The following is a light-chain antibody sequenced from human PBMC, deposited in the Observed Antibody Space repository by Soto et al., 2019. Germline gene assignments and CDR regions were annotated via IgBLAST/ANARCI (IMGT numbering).Light chain of an antibody. Sequence: EIVLTQSPGTLSLSPGERATLSCRASQSVSSSYLAWSQQKPGPAPRLLISCASSRATGIPDRFSGSGSGTDFSLTISRLEPEDFAVYYCQQYGSSPRTFGQGTKVEIK. J-gene: IGKJ1*01. CDR3: QQYGSSPRT. CDR1: QSVSSSY. CDR2: CAS. V-gene: IGKV3-20*01.